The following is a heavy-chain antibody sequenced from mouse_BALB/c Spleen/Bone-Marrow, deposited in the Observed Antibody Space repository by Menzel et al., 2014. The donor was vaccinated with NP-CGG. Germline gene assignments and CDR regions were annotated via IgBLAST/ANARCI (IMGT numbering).Heavy chain of an antibody. Sequence: EVQLQESGGGLVQPGGSRKLSCAASGFTFSSFGMHWVRQAPEKGLEWVAYISNGSSTIYYADTVKGRFTIFRDNPKNTRFLQMTNLRSEDTASYYCARLNVGGYWGQGTTLTVSS. CDR2: ISNGSSTI. V-gene: IGHV5-17*02. CDR1: GFTFSSFG. CDR3: ARLNVGGY. J-gene: IGHJ2*01.